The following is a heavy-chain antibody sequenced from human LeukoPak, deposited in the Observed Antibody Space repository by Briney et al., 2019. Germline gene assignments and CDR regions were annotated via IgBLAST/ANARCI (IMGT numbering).Heavy chain of an antibody. D-gene: IGHD1-26*01. CDR2: IYVSGRT. CDR3: ARDRWELTPAKGWFDS. Sequence: SETLSLTCAVSGDSMTNYYWSWIRQPAGQGLEWIGHIYVSGRTNYNPSFKSRVSMSIDTSKKQFSLNLTSVSAADTAVYFCARDRWELTPAKGWFDSWGQGTMVTVSS. CDR1: GDSMTNYY. J-gene: IGHJ5*01. V-gene: IGHV4-4*07.